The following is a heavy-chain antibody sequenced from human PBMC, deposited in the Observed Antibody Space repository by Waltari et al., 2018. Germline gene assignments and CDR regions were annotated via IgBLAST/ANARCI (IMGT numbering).Heavy chain of an antibody. D-gene: IGHD3-22*01. V-gene: IGHV4-39*01. J-gene: IGHJ4*02. Sequence: QLQLQESGPGLVKASETLYLTCTVSGDSISSSSYYWGWVRQPPGKGLEWIGNMYYSGRTHKPPSLNTRATTSADTPKGPSSLKLSSVTAADTSMYYCVRHARTTSSGKHFAHWGQGMLVTVSP. CDR2: MYYSGRT. CDR1: GDSISSSSYY. CDR3: VRHARTTSSGKHFAH.